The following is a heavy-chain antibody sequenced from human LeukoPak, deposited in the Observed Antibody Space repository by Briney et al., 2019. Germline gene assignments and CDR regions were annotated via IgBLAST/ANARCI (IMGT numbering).Heavy chain of an antibody. CDR3: ARFGYDSSGYYDDYYYGMDV. D-gene: IGHD3-22*01. CDR1: GYTFTSYA. V-gene: IGHV1-3*01. Sequence: ASVKVSCKASGYTFTSYAMHWVRQAPGQRLEWMGWINAGNGNTKYSQKFQGRVTMTTDTSTSTAYMELRSLRSDDTAVYYCARFGYDSSGYYDDYYYGMDVWGQGTTVTVSS. J-gene: IGHJ6*02. CDR2: INAGNGNT.